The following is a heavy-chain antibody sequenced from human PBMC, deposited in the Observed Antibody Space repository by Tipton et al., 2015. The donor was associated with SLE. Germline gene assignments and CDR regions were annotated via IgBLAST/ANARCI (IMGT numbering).Heavy chain of an antibody. CDR1: GGSISSGSYY. CDR3: AGGHGDYGYFDL. CDR2: IYTSGST. D-gene: IGHD4-17*01. J-gene: IGHJ2*01. Sequence: TLSLTCTVSGGSISSGSYYWSWIRQPAGKGLEWIGHIYTSGSTNYNPSLKSRVTISVDTSTNQFSLKLSSVTAADTAVYYCAGGHGDYGYFDLWGRGTLVTVSS. V-gene: IGHV4-61*09.